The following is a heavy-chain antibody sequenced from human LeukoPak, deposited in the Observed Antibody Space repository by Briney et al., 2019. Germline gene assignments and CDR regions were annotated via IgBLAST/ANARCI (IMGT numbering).Heavy chain of an antibody. CDR1: GYTSTSYD. CDR3: ARDLTMIVVGGMDV. CDR2: MNPNSGNT. D-gene: IGHD3-22*01. V-gene: IGHV1-8*01. J-gene: IGHJ6*02. Sequence: GASVKVSCKASGYTSTSYDINWVRQATGQGLEWMGWMNPNSGNTGYAQKFQGRVTMTRNTSISTAYMELSSLRSEDTAVYYCARDLTMIVVGGMDVWGQGTTVTVSS.